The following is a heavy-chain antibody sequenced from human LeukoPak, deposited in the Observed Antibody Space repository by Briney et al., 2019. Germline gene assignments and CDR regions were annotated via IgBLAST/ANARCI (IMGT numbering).Heavy chain of an antibody. Sequence: SETLSLTCAVYGGSFTYYFWSWIRQPPGKGLEWIGEIDHSGGTNCNPSLKSRVTISLDTSKNQFSLKLSSVTAADTAVYYCARSPGTMVRGVTRSFFDSWGQGTLVTVSS. V-gene: IGHV4-34*01. CDR1: GGSFTYYF. D-gene: IGHD3-10*01. J-gene: IGHJ4*02. CDR2: IDHSGGT. CDR3: ARSPGTMVRGVTRSFFDS.